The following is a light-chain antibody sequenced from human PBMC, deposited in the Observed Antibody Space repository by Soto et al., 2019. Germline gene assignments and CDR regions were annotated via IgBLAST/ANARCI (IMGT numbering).Light chain of an antibody. J-gene: IGLJ2*01. V-gene: IGLV2-14*01. CDR2: NVS. CDR3: SSYTSSSTLVV. Sequence: QSALTQPASVSGSPGQSITISCTGTSSDVGRYNYVSWYQQHPGKAPKLMIYNVSNRPSGVSNRFSGSKSGNTASLTISGLQAEDEADYYCSSYTSSSTLVVLGGGTKLTVL. CDR1: SSDVGRYNY.